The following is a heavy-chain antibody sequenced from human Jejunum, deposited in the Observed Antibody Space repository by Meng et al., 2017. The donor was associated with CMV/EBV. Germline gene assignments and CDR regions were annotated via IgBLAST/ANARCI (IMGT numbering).Heavy chain of an antibody. CDR1: W. Sequence: WMDWVRQPPGKGLDWVANVKQDVSEKYYVDSVKGRFTISRDNAKNSLFLQLDSLRGDDTAVYYCARGRTGTSWPRPHYFDYWGQGTLVTVSS. D-gene: IGHD6-13*01. CDR2: VKQDVSEK. V-gene: IGHV3-7*01. CDR3: ARGRTGTSWPRPHYFDY. J-gene: IGHJ4*02.